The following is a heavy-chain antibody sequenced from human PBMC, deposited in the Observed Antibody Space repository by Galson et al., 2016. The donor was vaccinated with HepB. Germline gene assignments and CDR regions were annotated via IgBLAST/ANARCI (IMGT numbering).Heavy chain of an antibody. D-gene: IGHD2-2*01. Sequence: SLRLSCAASGFTFNNYGMTWVRQAPGKGLEVVSSISRSGDSTDYADSVKGRFIISRDNTTNTLSLQMNSLRAEDTAVYYCVQGSTAPAVWGKGTTVTVSS. CDR2: ISRSGDST. CDR1: GFTFNNYG. J-gene: IGHJ6*04. CDR3: VQGSTAPAV. V-gene: IGHV3-23*01.